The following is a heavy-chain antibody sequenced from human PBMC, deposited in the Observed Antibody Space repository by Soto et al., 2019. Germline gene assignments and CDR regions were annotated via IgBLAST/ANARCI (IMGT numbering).Heavy chain of an antibody. Sequence: QVQLVQSGAEVKKPGASVKVSCKASGYIFTNYDINWVRQATGQGLEWVGWMNPNTGNTGYAQKFQGRVTMTRNPTISTAYMELSSLKSEDTAVYYCVRATEDDSYAFGYWGQGTLVTVSS. CDR3: VRATEDDSYAFGY. J-gene: IGHJ4*02. CDR2: MNPNTGNT. CDR1: GYIFTNYD. V-gene: IGHV1-8*01. D-gene: IGHD3-16*01.